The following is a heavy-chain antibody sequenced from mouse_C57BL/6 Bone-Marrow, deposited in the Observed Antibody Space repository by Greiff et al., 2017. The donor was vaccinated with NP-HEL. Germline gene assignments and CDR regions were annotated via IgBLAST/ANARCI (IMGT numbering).Heavy chain of an antibody. CDR3: ARGGDYVPYYAMDY. D-gene: IGHD2-4*01. Sequence: QVQLQQSGAELARPGASVKMSCKASGYTFTSYTMHWVKQRPGQGLEWIGYINPSSGYTKYNQKFKDKATLTADKSSSTAYMQLSSLTSEDSAVYYGARGGDYVPYYAMDYWGQGTSVTVSS. CDR2: INPSSGYT. CDR1: GYTFTSYT. V-gene: IGHV1-4*01. J-gene: IGHJ4*01.